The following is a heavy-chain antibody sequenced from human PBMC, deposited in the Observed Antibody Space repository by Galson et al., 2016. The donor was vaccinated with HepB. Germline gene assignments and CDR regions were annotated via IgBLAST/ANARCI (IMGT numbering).Heavy chain of an antibody. Sequence: SLRLSCAASGFTFSSYAMSWVRQAPGKGLEWVSLITGSASSTYCADSVKGRFTISRDNSRNSLFVQMTSLRAEDTAVYYCAKTETPGAPGRIGHIDFWGQGTLVTVSS. D-gene: IGHD1-26*01. J-gene: IGHJ4*02. CDR3: AKTETPGAPGRIGHIDF. V-gene: IGHV3-23*01. CDR2: ITGSASST. CDR1: GFTFSSYA.